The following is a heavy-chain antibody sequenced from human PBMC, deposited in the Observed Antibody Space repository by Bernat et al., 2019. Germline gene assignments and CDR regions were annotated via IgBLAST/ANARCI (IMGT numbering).Heavy chain of an antibody. CDR1: GGSIYTSTYY. V-gene: IGHV4-39*02. J-gene: IGHJ4*02. CDR3: GREVAARDGYIY. D-gene: IGHD5-24*01. Sequence: QVQLQESGPGLVKPSETLSLSCSVSGGSIYTSTYYWGWIRQPPGKGLEWIGSIYNTGITYSNPSLRSRVTISVDTFNNQFSLKLTSVSAADTAVYYCGREVAARDGYIYWGQGILVTVSS. CDR2: IYNTGIT.